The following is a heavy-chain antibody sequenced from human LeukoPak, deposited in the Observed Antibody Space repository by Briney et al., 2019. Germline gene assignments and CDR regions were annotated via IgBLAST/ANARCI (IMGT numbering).Heavy chain of an antibody. J-gene: IGHJ4*02. CDR3: ARGGLRFLDN. CDR2: ISSSSSTI. Sequence: GGSLRLSCAASGFTFSSYSMNWVRQALGKGLEWVSYISSSSSTIYYADSVKGRFTISRDNAKNSLDLQMNTLRVEDTAVYYCARGGLRFLDNWGQGTLVTVSS. D-gene: IGHD3-3*01. V-gene: IGHV3-48*04. CDR1: GFTFSSYS.